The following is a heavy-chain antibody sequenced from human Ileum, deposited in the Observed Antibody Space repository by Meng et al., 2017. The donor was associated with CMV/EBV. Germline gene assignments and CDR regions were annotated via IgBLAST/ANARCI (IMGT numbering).Heavy chain of an antibody. CDR2: NRSRSSYI. V-gene: IGHV3-21*01. Sequence: SLGHSCVASGCTLNSYSMNWVRQAVGKGLEWFSSNRSRSSYIYYAESVKGRFTISRDNAKNPLYLQMNSLRAKDTAVYYCAGDSGPGRWGQGTLVTVSS. D-gene: IGHD3-10*01. CDR1: GCTLNSYS. J-gene: IGHJ4*02. CDR3: AGDSGPGR.